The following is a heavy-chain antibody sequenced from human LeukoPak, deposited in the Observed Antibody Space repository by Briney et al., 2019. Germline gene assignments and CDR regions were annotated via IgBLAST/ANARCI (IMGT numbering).Heavy chain of an antibody. CDR1: GYSFTSYW. D-gene: IGHD6-19*01. Sequence: GESLKISCKGSGYSFTSYWIGWVRQMPGKGLEWLGIIYPGDSDTRYSPSFQGQVTISADKSISTAYLQWSSLKASDTAMYYCARGGVAGTPPGGMDVWGQGTTVTVSS. CDR3: ARGGVAGTPPGGMDV. J-gene: IGHJ6*02. CDR2: IYPGDSDT. V-gene: IGHV5-51*01.